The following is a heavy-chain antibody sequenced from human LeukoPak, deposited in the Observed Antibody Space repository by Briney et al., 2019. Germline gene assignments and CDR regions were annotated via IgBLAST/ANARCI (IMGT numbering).Heavy chain of an antibody. J-gene: IGHJ6*03. V-gene: IGHV3-21*01. Sequence: GGSLRLSCAASGFTFSSYSINWVRQAPGKGLEWVSSISSTSSYIYYADSVKGRFTISRGNTKNSLYLQMNSLRAEDTAVYYCARVVGYYYYMDVWGKGTTVTVSS. CDR1: GFTFSSYS. CDR3: ARVVGYYYYMDV. D-gene: IGHD1-26*01. CDR2: ISSTSSYI.